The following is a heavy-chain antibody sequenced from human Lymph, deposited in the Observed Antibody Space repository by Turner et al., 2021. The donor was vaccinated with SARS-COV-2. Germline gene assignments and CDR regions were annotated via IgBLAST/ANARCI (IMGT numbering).Heavy chain of an antibody. CDR2: LSGSGGST. D-gene: IGHD3-16*01. CDR1: GFTFSSYA. V-gene: IGHV3-23*01. J-gene: IGHJ4*02. CDR3: ARHNGGRLDY. Sequence: EVQLLESGGGLVQPGGSLRLSCAASGFTFSSYAMSWVRQAPGKGLEWVSTLSGSGGSTYYADSVKGRFTISRDNPNNTLYLQMNSLRAEDTAVYYCARHNGGRLDYWGQGTLVTVSS.